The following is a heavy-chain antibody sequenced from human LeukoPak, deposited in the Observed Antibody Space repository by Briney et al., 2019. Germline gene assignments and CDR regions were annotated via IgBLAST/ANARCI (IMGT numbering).Heavy chain of an antibody. CDR2: IYYSGST. D-gene: IGHD5-18*01. V-gene: IGHV4-59*01. CDR1: GGSISSYY. J-gene: IGHJ2*01. Sequence: SETLSPTRTVSGGSISSYYWSWIRQPPGKGLEWIGYIYYSGSTNYNPSLKSRVTISVDTSKNQFSLKLSSVTAADTAVYYCAREVEPISAMDKRDWYFDLWGRGTLVTVSS. CDR3: AREVEPISAMDKRDWYFDL.